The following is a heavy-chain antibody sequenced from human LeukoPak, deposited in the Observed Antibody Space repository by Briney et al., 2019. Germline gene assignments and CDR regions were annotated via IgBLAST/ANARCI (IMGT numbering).Heavy chain of an antibody. D-gene: IGHD2-2*01. CDR3: ARAGYQLLKDSAFDI. Sequence: GGSLRLSCAASGFTVSSNYMSWVRQAPGKGLEWVSVIYSGCSTYYADSVKGRFTISRDNSKNTLYLQMNSLRAEDTAVYYCARAGYQLLKDSAFDIWGQGTMVTVSS. CDR2: IYSGCST. V-gene: IGHV3-53*01. CDR1: GFTVSSNY. J-gene: IGHJ3*02.